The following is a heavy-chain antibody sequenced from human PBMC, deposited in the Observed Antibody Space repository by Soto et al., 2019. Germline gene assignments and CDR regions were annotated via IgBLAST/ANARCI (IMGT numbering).Heavy chain of an antibody. CDR3: ARRVYCSGGSCYSQGWFDP. D-gene: IGHD2-15*01. CDR2: IYYSGST. J-gene: IGHJ5*02. CDR1: GGSISSYY. Sequence: SETLSLTCTVSGGSISSYYWSWIRQPPGKGLEWIGYIYYSGSTNYNPSLKSRVTISVDTSKNQFSLKLSSVTAADTAVYCCARRVYCSGGSCYSQGWFDPWGQGTLVTVSS. V-gene: IGHV4-59*01.